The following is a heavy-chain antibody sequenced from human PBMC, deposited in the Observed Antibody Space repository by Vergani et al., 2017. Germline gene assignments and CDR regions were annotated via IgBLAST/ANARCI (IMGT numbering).Heavy chain of an antibody. Sequence: QVQLVQSGAEVKKPGASVKVSCKASGYTFTSYGISWVRQAPGQGLEWMGWISAYNGNTNYAQKFQGRVTITADESTSTAYMELSSLRSEDTAVYYCASHSRMIVVVMFDYWGQGTLVTVSS. CDR1: GYTFTSYG. V-gene: IGHV1-18*01. D-gene: IGHD3-22*01. CDR3: ASHSRMIVVVMFDY. J-gene: IGHJ4*02. CDR2: ISAYNGNT.